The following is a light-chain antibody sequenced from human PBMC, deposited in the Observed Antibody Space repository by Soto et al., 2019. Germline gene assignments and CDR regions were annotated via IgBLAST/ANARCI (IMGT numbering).Light chain of an antibody. J-gene: IGKJ1*01. Sequence: EIVMTQSPATLSVSPGERASLSCRASQSVNNNLAWYQQKPGQAPRLLIYGASTRATGIPARFSGSVSGSDFTLTISSLQSEDFAIYYCQQYNNWCTFGQGTKVEIK. CDR3: QQYNNWCT. CDR2: GAS. CDR1: QSVNNN. V-gene: IGKV3-15*01.